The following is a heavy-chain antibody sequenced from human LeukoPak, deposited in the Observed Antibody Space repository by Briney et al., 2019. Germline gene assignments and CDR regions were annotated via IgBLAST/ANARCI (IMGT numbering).Heavy chain of an antibody. V-gene: IGHV3-11*01. CDR2: ITSSGDDI. CDR1: GFTLSDYY. J-gene: IGHJ4*02. D-gene: IGHD5-12*01. CDR3: ASDIVATSGDF. Sequence: PGGSPRLSCAASGFTLSDYYMSWIRQAPGKGLEWVAYITSSGDDIYYADSVKGRFTISRDNAKNALFLRMSSLRVEDTATYYCASDIVATSGDFWGQGTLVSVSS.